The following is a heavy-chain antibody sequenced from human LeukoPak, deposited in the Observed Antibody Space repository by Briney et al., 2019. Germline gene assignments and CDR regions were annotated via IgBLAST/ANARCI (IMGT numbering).Heavy chain of an antibody. V-gene: IGHV3-23*01. Sequence: GGSLRLSCAASGFTFSSYAMSWVRQAPGKGLEWVSAISGSGGSTYYADSVKGRFTISRDNSKYTLYLQMNSLRAEDTAVYYCAKGGYCSSTSCYPVQTPTDYWGQGTLVTVSS. J-gene: IGHJ4*02. CDR3: AKGGYCSSTSCYPVQTPTDY. CDR2: ISGSGGST. D-gene: IGHD2-2*01. CDR1: GFTFSSYA.